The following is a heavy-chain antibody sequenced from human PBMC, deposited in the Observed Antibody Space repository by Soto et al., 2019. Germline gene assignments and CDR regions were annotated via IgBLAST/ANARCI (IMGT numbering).Heavy chain of an antibody. CDR3: VRDGAVAGDSNFDY. V-gene: IGHV1-3*01. D-gene: IGHD6-19*01. CDR2: INGGNGNT. J-gene: IGHJ4*02. CDR1: GYTFTSHA. Sequence: QVQLVQSGTEVKKPGASVKVSCKASGYTFTSHAMHWVRQAPGQRLEWMGWINGGNGNTKYSQKFQGRVTITTDTSASTAYMELNSLRSEDTAVYYCVRDGAVAGDSNFDYWGQGTLVTVSS.